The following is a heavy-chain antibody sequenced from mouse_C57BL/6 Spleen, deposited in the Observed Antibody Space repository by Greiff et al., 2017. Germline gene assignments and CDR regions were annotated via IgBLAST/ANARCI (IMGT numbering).Heavy chain of an antibody. D-gene: IGHD2-2*01. CDR1: GFNIKDYY. Sequence: VQLQQSGAELVRPEASVKLSCTASGFNIKDYYMHWVKQRPEQGLEWIGRIDPEDGDTEYAPKFQGKATMTADTSSNTAYLQLSSLTSEDTAVYYCTTGTMVTTDSSWFAYWGQGTLVTVSA. CDR3: TTGTMVTTDSSWFAY. V-gene: IGHV14-1*01. J-gene: IGHJ3*01. CDR2: IDPEDGDT.